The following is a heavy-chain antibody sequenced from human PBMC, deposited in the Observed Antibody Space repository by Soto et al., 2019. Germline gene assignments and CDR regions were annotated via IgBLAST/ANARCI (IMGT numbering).Heavy chain of an antibody. CDR1: GFTFSHYG. Sequence: QMQLVESGGGVVQPGTSLRVSCAASGFTFSHYGIHWVRQAPGKGLEWVAVISYDGGIKLYADSVRDRFAISRDNSKDTLYLQMNTLGPDDTAVYYCSNLRWGFNYYDRSEYRATDIDAFDIWGQGTMVTVSS. D-gene: IGHD3-22*01. V-gene: IGHV3-30*18. CDR2: ISYDGGIK. J-gene: IGHJ3*02. CDR3: SNLRWGFNYYDRSEYRATDIDAFDI.